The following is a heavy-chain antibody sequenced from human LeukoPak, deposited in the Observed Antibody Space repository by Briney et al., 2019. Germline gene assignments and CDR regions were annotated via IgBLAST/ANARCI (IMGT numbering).Heavy chain of an antibody. J-gene: IGHJ6*02. D-gene: IGHD3-10*01. V-gene: IGHV4-31*03. Sequence: PSQTLSLTCTVAGGSISSGGSYWTWIRQLPGKGLEWIGYISYTGSTYYNPSLKSRVTISADTSKNQFSLRLTSVTAADTAVYYCARTASYGSGSYFGLVGYYGMDVWGQGTTVTVSS. CDR3: ARTASYGSGSYFGLVGYYGMDV. CDR1: GGSISSGGSY. CDR2: ISYTGST.